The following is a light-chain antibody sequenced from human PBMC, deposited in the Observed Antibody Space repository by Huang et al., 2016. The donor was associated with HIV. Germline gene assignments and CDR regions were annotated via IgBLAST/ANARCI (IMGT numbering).Light chain of an antibody. CDR1: QDIKNY. Sequence: DIQMTQYPSSLSASVGDRVTITCRASQDIKNYLAWYQQKAGQVPKLLIYAASSLQSGVPSRFSGSGSGTDFTLSITSLQPEDVAIYYCQKYDSLPRTFGQGTKVDIK. CDR3: QKYDSLPRT. J-gene: IGKJ1*01. CDR2: AAS. V-gene: IGKV1-27*01.